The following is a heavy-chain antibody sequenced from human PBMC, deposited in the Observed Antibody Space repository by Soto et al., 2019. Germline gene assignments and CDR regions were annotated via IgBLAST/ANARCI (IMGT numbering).Heavy chain of an antibody. CDR2: ISSSSSYI. CDR3: AREIRPSYSSGGY. J-gene: IGHJ4*02. Sequence: GGSLRLSCAASGFTFSSYSMNWVRQAPGKGLEWVSSISSSSSYIYYADSVKGRFTISRDNAKNSLYLQMNSLRAEDTAVYYCAREIRPSYSSGGYWGQGTLVTVSS. D-gene: IGHD6-19*01. V-gene: IGHV3-21*01. CDR1: GFTFSSYS.